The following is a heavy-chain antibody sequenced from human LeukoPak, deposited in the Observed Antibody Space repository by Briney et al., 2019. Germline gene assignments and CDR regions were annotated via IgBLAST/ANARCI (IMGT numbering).Heavy chain of an antibody. CDR2: ISYDGSNK. CDR1: GFTFSSYG. J-gene: IGHJ4*02. D-gene: IGHD3-22*01. Sequence: GGSLRLSCAPSGFTFSSYGMHWVRQAPGKGLEWVALISYDGSNKYYADSVKGRFTISRDNSRNTLYLQMNSLRAEDTAVYYCARGQLYYDSSGFDYWGQGTLVTVSS. V-gene: IGHV3-30*03. CDR3: ARGQLYYDSSGFDY.